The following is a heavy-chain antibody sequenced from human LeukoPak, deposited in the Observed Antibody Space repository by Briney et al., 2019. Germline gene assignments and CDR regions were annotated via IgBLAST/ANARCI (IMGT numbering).Heavy chain of an antibody. J-gene: IGHJ5*02. D-gene: IGHD2-21*02. Sequence: SETLSLTCSVPGGSMNTDGYYWAWLRRRPGKGLEWIANIQHKGSSSYNRSLMSRVTLSIDTSRSQFSPDLRSVTVADTAIYYCTRHMGGVRGDPYNCFH. CDR2: IQHKGSS. CDR1: GGSMNTDGYY. CDR3: TRHMGGVRGDPYNCFH. V-gene: IGHV4-39*07.